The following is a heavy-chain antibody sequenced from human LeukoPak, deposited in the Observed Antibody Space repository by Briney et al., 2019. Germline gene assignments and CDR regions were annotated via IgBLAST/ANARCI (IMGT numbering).Heavy chain of an antibody. CDR2: INHSGST. CDR3: AGGLRGYFDWSLQH. Sequence: SETLSLTCAVSGGSFSGYYWSWIRQPPGKGLEWIGEINHSGSTNYNPSLMSRVTISVDTSKNQFSLKLSSVTAADTAVYYCAGGLRGYFDWSLQHWGQGTLVTVSS. D-gene: IGHD3-9*01. V-gene: IGHV4-34*01. CDR1: GGSFSGYY. J-gene: IGHJ1*01.